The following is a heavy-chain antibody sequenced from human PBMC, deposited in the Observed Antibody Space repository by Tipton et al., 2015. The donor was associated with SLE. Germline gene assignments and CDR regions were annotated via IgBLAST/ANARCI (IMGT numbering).Heavy chain of an antibody. Sequence: TLSLTCTVSGVSISTYYWAWIRQPAGKGLEWVGRMYLSGSTNYNPSPKSRVTTSVDTSRNQFCLNLGSVTAADTAIYYCARGSPGTGYFDFWGQGTLVTVS. V-gene: IGHV4-4*07. CDR1: GVSISTYY. CDR2: MYLSGST. CDR3: ARGSPGTGYFDF. D-gene: IGHD3/OR15-3a*01. J-gene: IGHJ4*02.